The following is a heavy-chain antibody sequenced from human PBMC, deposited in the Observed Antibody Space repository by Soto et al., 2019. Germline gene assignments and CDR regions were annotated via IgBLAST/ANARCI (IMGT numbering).Heavy chain of an antibody. CDR2: NSGNSGST. D-gene: IGHD3-22*01. V-gene: IGHV3-23*01. CDR1: GFTFSSYA. Sequence: GGSLRLSCAASGFTFSSYAMSWVRQAPEKRQEWVSANSGNSGSTYYAESVKGRFTITRDNSKNTLYLQMNSLRAEDTAVYYCAKDVTMIVVVITTRENDAFYIWGQGTMVTVSS. J-gene: IGHJ3*02. CDR3: AKDVTMIVVVITTRENDAFYI.